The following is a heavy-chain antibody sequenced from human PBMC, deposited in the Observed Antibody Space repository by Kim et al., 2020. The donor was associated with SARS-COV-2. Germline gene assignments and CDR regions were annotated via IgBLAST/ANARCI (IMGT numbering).Heavy chain of an antibody. J-gene: IGHJ4*02. D-gene: IGHD3-22*01. CDR3: ARVGYYYDSSGYHYFDY. CDR2: TYYRSKWYN. Sequence: SQTLSLTCAISGDSVSSNSAAWNWIRQSPSRGLEWLGRTYYRSKWYNDYAVSVKSRITINPDTSKNQFSLQLNSVTPEDTAVYYCARVGYYYDSSGYHYFDYWGQGTLVTVSS. CDR1: GDSVSSNSAA. V-gene: IGHV6-1*01.